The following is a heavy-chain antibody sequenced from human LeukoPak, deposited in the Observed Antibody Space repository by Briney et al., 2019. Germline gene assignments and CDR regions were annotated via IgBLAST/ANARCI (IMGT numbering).Heavy chain of an antibody. V-gene: IGHV1-3*03. J-gene: IGHJ4*02. CDR3: ARDLYYDYVWGSYRLSPVDY. D-gene: IGHD3-16*02. CDR1: GYTFTSYA. CDR2: INAGNGNT. Sequence: ASVKVSCKASGYTFTSYAMHWVRQAPGQRLEWMGWINAGNGNTKYSQEFQGRVTITRDTSASTAYMELSSLRSEDMAVYYCARDLYYDYVWGSYRLSPVDYWGQGTLVTVSS.